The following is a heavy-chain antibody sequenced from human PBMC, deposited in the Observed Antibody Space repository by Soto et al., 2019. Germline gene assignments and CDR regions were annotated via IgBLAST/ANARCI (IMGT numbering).Heavy chain of an antibody. CDR2: ISYDGSNK. CDR1: GFAFSSYA. V-gene: IGHV3-30-3*01. J-gene: IGHJ6*02. Sequence: GGSLRLSCAASGFAFSSYAMHWVRQAPGKGLEWVAVISYDGSNKYYADSVKGRFTISRDNSKNTLYLQMNSLRAEDTAVYYCARETYYDFWSGPYYGMDVWGQGTTVTVSS. D-gene: IGHD3-3*01. CDR3: ARETYYDFWSGPYYGMDV.